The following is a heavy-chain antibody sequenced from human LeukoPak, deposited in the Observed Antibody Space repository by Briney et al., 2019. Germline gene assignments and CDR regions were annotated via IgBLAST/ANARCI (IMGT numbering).Heavy chain of an antibody. Sequence: SETLSLTCAVSGGSITTDWWRWVRRPPGGGLEWIGEVYHSGTFNYNPPLESRVSLSLGTSKNDFALKLTSLTAADTATYYCARRSGSGRMDVWGRGTTVTVSS. J-gene: IGHJ6*04. CDR3: ARRSGSGRMDV. V-gene: IGHV4-4*02. D-gene: IGHD3-10*01. CDR2: VYHSGTF. CDR1: GGSITTDW.